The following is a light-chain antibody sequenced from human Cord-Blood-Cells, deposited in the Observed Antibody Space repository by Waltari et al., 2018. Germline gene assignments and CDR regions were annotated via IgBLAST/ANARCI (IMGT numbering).Light chain of an antibody. V-gene: IGKV1-5*01. Sequence: DIQMTQSPSTLSASVGDRVTITCRASQGISSWLAWYQQKPGKAPKLLIYDASSLESGVPSRFSGSGSGTEFTLTISSLQPDDVATYYCQQYNSYSYTFGQGTKLESK. J-gene: IGKJ2*01. CDR2: DAS. CDR3: QQYNSYSYT. CDR1: QGISSW.